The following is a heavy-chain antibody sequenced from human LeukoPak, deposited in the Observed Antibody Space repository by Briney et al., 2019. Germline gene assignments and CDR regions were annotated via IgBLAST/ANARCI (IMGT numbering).Heavy chain of an antibody. D-gene: IGHD4-17*01. CDR1: GGSISSYY. CDR2: IYYSGST. V-gene: IGHV4-59*01. CDR3: ARVQGSYGDRYYFDY. Sequence: PSETLSLTCIVSGGSISSYYWSWIRQPPGKGLGYIGYIYYSGSTNYNPSLKSRVTISVDTSKNQFSLKLRSVTAADTAVYYCARVQGSYGDRYYFDYWGQRTLVTVSS. J-gene: IGHJ4*02.